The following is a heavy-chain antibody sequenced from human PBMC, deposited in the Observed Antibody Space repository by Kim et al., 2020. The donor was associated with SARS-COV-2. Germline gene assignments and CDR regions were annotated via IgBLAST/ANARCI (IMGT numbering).Heavy chain of an antibody. CDR3: ARVFSDAFSWGSYRR. J-gene: IGHJ4*02. CDR2: ITSDGSDK. CDR1: GFTFRNYA. Sequence: GGSLRLSCTASGFTFRNYAMHWVRQAPGKGLEWVSSITSDGSDKYYADSVQGRFTISRDNSKNTVYLQVYTLRSDDTAVYYCARVFSDAFSWGSYRRWGQGTLVTVSS. V-gene: IGHV3-30*04. D-gene: IGHD3-16*01.